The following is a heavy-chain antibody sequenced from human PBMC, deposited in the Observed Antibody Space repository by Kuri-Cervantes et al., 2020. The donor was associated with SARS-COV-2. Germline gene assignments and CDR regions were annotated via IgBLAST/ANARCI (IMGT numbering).Heavy chain of an antibody. J-gene: IGHJ4*02. D-gene: IGHD3-9*01. CDR2: ISGSGGST. CDR1: GFTFSSYS. Sequence: GESLKISCAASGFTFSSYSMNWVRQAPGKGLEWVSAISGSGGSTYYADSVKGRFTISRDNSKNTLYLQMNSLRAEDTAVYYCAKDPRYFDWLLANYFDYWGQGTLVTVSS. V-gene: IGHV3-23*01. CDR3: AKDPRYFDWLLANYFDY.